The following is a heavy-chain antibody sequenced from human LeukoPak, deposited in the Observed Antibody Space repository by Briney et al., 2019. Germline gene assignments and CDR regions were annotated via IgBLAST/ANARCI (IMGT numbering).Heavy chain of an antibody. D-gene: IGHD3-3*01. CDR3: ARSPADPEGTKYYDFWSGYSRVVVRYFDY. CDR1: GGSISSYY. CDR2: IYYSGST. Sequence: SETLSLTCTVSGGSISSYYWSWIRQPPGKGLEWIGYIYYSGSTTYNPSLKSRVTISVDTSKNQFSLKLSSVTAADTAVYYCARSPADPEGTKYYDFWSGYSRVVVRYFDYWGQGTLVTVSS. V-gene: IGHV4-59*01. J-gene: IGHJ4*02.